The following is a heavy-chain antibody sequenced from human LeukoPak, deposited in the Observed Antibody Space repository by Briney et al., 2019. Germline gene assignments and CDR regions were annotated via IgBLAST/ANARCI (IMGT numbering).Heavy chain of an antibody. Sequence: GASVKVSCKASGYTFISYYMHWVRQAPGQGLEWMGIINPSGGSTSYAQKFQGRVTITRDTSTSTVYMELSSLRSEDTAVHYCARDLVGATKGDYWGQGTLVTVSS. CDR3: ARDLVGATKGDY. CDR1: GYTFISYY. J-gene: IGHJ4*02. D-gene: IGHD1-26*01. CDR2: INPSGGST. V-gene: IGHV1-46*01.